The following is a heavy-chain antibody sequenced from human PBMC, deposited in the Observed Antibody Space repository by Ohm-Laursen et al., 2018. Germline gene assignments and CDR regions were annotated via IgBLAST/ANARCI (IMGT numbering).Heavy chain of an antibody. CDR1: GFTFSNYW. D-gene: IGHD3-10*01. CDR3: ARAGSYIDAFDI. CDR2: IKQDGSEK. V-gene: IGHV3-7*01. Sequence: SLRLSCAASGFTFSNYWMSWVRQAPGKGLEWVANIKQDGSEKYYVDSVKGRFTISRDNAKNSLYLQMNTLRAEDTAVFYCARAGSYIDAFDIWGQGTMVTVSS. J-gene: IGHJ3*02.